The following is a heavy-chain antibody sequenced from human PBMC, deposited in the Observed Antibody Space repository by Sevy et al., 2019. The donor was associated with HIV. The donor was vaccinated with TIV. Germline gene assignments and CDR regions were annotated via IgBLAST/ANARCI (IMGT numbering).Heavy chain of an antibody. J-gene: IGHJ6*02. Sequence: SETLSLTCTVSGGSVTSDSYYWTWIRQPPGKGLECLGYMFYTGSTNYNPSLMSRVTISVDTSKNQFCLKLSSVTAADTAGYYCARMGGLTDYGMDVWGQGTTVTVSS. V-gene: IGHV4-61*01. CDR2: MFYTGST. D-gene: IGHD1-26*01. CDR3: ARMGGLTDYGMDV. CDR1: GGSVTSDSYY.